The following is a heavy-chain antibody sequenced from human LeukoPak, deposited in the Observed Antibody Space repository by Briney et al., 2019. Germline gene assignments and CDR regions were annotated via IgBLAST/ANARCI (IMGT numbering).Heavy chain of an antibody. CDR1: GFPFETNA. D-gene: IGHD6-13*01. CDR3: AKSGSSWEYYFHS. J-gene: IGHJ4*02. CDR2: IGNTET. Sequence: PGGSLRLSCATSGFPFETNAMSWVRQAPGKGLEWVATIGNTETFYADSVKGRFSISRDNSKSTLYLQMNSLRAEDTALYYCAKSGSSWEYYFHSWGQGTLVTVSS. V-gene: IGHV3-23*01.